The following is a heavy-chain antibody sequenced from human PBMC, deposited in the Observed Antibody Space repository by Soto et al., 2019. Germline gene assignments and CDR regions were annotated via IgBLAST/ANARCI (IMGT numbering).Heavy chain of an antibody. Sequence: SGTLALTCTVSGGSISSSKNYWGLILQPQGKGLEWIGTISYSGSTYYNPSLNFRVIISADTSKNQFSLRLSSLTAADTAVYYCSRRYSFGSGKYGVDVWGQGTVVTVSS. D-gene: IGHD3-10*01. V-gene: IGHV4-39*01. CDR1: GGSISSSKNY. J-gene: IGHJ6*02. CDR2: ISYSGST. CDR3: SRRYSFGSGKYGVDV.